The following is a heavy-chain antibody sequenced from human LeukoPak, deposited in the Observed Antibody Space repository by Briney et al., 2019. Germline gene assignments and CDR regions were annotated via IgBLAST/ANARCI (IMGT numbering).Heavy chain of an antibody. CDR1: DFSVSGKY. V-gene: IGHV3-53*01. J-gene: IGHJ4*02. Sequence: PGGSLRLSCVASDFSVSGKYVSWVRQAPGKGLEWISVMDRGGVTSYADSVRGRFIISRDNSKNTLFLQMNYVRIEDTALYYCTRGHHGDYLDPFDVWGQGILVTVSS. CDR2: MDRGGVT. CDR3: TRGHHGDYLDPFDV. D-gene: IGHD4-17*01.